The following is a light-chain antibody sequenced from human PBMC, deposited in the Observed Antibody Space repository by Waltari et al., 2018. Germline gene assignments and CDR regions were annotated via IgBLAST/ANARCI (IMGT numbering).Light chain of an antibody. Sequence: DIQLTQSPSYLSASVGDIFTITCRASQTLTTYLNWYQQRPGTAPKFLIYAASNLETGVPSRFSGGGSGTDFTLTISGLQPDDFATYYCQQSKEVPFTFGQGTKLEIK. CDR2: AAS. CDR3: QQSKEVPFT. V-gene: IGKV1-39*01. CDR1: QTLTTY. J-gene: IGKJ2*01.